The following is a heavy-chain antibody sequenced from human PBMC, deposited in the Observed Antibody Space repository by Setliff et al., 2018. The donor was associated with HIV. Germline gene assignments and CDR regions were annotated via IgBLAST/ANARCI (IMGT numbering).Heavy chain of an antibody. CDR3: GRDEHGFNSNWYGVD. CDR1: GGPISSGNYY. D-gene: IGHD6-13*01. V-gene: IGHV4-61*02. CDR2: IYTSGSA. J-gene: IGHJ4*02. Sequence: PSETLSLTCTVSGGPISSGNYYWSWIRQAAGKGLEWIGRIYTSGSANYNPSLKSRVTISVDTSKNQFSLKLSSVTVADTALYYCGRDEHGFNSNWYGVDWGQGTLVTVSS.